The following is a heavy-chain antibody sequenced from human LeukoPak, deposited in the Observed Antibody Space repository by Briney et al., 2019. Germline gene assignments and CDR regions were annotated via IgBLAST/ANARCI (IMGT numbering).Heavy chain of an antibody. CDR2: IWYDGSNK. D-gene: IGHD6-19*01. CDR3: AREYPVDSSGWYRYYFDY. J-gene: IGHJ4*02. CDR1: GFTFSSYG. V-gene: IGHV3-33*01. Sequence: GRSLRLSCAASGFTFSSYGMHWVRQAPGKGLEWGAVIWYDGSNKYYADSVKGRFTISRDNSKNTLYLQMNSLRAEDTAVYYCAREYPVDSSGWYRYYFDYWGQGTLVTVSS.